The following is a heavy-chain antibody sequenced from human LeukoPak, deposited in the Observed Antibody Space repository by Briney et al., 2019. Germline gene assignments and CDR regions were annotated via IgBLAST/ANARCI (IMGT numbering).Heavy chain of an antibody. J-gene: IGHJ4*02. CDR1: GYSISSGYY. CDR3: ASIAARVGFDY. V-gene: IGHV4-38-2*01. D-gene: IGHD6-6*01. Sequence: SETLSLTCAVSGYSISSGYYWGWIRQPPGNGLEWIGSIYHSGSTYYNPSLKSRVTISVDTSKNQFSLKLSSVTAADTAVYYCASIAARVGFDYWGQGTLVTVSS. CDR2: IYHSGST.